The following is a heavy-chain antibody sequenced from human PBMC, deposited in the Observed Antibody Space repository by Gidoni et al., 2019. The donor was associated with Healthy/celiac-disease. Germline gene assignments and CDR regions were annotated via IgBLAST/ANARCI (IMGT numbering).Heavy chain of an antibody. Sequence: QVQRVQSGAEVKKPGASVKVSCKASGYTFTSYGISWVRQAPGQGLEWMGWISAYNGNTNYAQKLQGRVTMTTDTSTSTAYMELRSLRSDDTAVYYCAREYCGGDCYLSYYYGMDVWGQGTTVTVSS. CDR2: ISAYNGNT. V-gene: IGHV1-18*04. CDR1: GYTFTSYG. CDR3: AREYCGGDCYLSYYYGMDV. D-gene: IGHD2-21*02. J-gene: IGHJ6*02.